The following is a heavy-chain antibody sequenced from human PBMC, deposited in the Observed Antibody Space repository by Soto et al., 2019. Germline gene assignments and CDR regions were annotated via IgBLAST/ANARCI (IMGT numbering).Heavy chain of an antibody. CDR1: GGSISSYY. D-gene: IGHD3-22*01. CDR3: ARGRYYYDSTGSPTYDS. V-gene: IGHV4-59*12. CDR2: IYYSGST. Sequence: SETLSLTCTVSGGSISSYYWSWIRQPSGKGLEWIGYIYYSGSTYYTPSLKSRVTISRDTSKNQFSLKLSSVTAADTAVYYCARGRYYYDSTGSPTYDSWGQGTLVTVSS. J-gene: IGHJ5*01.